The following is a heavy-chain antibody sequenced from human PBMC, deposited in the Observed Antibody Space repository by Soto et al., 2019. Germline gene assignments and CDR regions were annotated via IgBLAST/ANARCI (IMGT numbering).Heavy chain of an antibody. J-gene: IGHJ6*02. CDR2: ISAYNGNT. CDR3: ARDYYDSSGYYSYYYYGMEV. D-gene: IGHD3-22*01. CDR1: GYTFTSYG. V-gene: IGHV1-18*04. Sequence: GASVKVSCKASGYTFTSYGISWVRQAPGQGLEWMGWISAYNGNTNYAQKLQGRVTMTTDTSTSTAYMELRSLRSDDTAVYYCARDYYDSSGYYSYYYYGMEVWGQGTTVTVSS.